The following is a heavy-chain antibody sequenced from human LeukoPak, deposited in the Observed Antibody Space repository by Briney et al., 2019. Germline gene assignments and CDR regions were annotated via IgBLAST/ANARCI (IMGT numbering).Heavy chain of an antibody. J-gene: IGHJ3*02. CDR1: GFTFSSYS. CDR2: ISISSSYI. V-gene: IGHV3-21*01. D-gene: IGHD6-13*01. CDR3: ASPHEYSSSWDAFDI. Sequence: GGSLRLSCAASGFTFSSYSMNWVRQAPGKGLEWVSSISISSSYIYYADSVKGRFTISRDNAKNSLYLQMNSLRAEDTAVYYCASPHEYSSSWDAFDIWGQGTMVTVSS.